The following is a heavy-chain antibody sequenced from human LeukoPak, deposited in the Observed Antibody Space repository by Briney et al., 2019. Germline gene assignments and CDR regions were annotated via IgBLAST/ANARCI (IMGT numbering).Heavy chain of an antibody. J-gene: IGHJ5*02. CDR2: IIPILGIA. Sequence: GASVKVSCKASGYTFTSYGISWVRQAPGQGLEWMGRIIPILGIANYAQKFQGRVTITADKSTSTAYMELSSLRSEDTAVYYCVRDLNDFRFDPWGQGTLVTVSS. V-gene: IGHV1-69*04. D-gene: IGHD3-3*01. CDR1: GYTFTSYG. CDR3: VRDLNDFRFDP.